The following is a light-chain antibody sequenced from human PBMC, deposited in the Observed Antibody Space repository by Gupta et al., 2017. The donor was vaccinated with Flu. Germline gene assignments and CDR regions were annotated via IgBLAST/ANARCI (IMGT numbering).Light chain of an antibody. CDR2: GTS. V-gene: IGKV3-15*01. J-gene: IGKJ4*01. Sequence: GPLSGVPGEGVNLSCRASQNVGSSLAWYQQKPGQAPRLLIFGTSTRATGTPARFSGSGSGTEFTLTISSLQSEDFAVYYCQQYNTWPPLTFGGGTNVEIK. CDR3: QQYNTWPPLT. CDR1: QNVGSS.